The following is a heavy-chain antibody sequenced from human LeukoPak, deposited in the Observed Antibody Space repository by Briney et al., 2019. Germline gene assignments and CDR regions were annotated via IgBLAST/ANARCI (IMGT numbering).Heavy chain of an antibody. D-gene: IGHD3-22*01. CDR1: GFTFSSYS. Sequence: GGSLRLSCAASGFTFSSYSMNWVRQAPGKGLEWDSSISSSSSYIYYADSVKGRFTISRDNAKNSLYLQMNSLRAEDTAVYYCARDTVGHYYYDSSGFFDYWGQGTLVTVSS. CDR2: ISSSSSYI. J-gene: IGHJ4*02. CDR3: ARDTVGHYYYDSSGFFDY. V-gene: IGHV3-21*01.